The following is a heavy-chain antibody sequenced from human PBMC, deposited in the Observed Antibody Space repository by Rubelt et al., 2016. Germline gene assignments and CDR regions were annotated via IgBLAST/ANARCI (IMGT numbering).Heavy chain of an antibody. CDR3: ATSPQLEDAFDI. V-gene: IGHV4-34*01. D-gene: IGHD3-10*01. J-gene: IGHJ3*02. Sequence: QVQLQQWGAGLLKPSETLSLTCAVYGGSFSGYYWSWIRQPPGKGLEGIGEINHSGSTNYNPSLKSRVTISVDTSKKQFSLKRSSVSAADTAVYYCATSPQLEDAFDIWGQGTMVTVSS. CDR2: INHSGST. CDR1: GGSFSGYY.